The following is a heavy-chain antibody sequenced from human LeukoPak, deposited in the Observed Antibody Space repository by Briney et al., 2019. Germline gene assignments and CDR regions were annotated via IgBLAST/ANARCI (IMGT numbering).Heavy chain of an antibody. D-gene: IGHD6-19*01. Sequence: VILSLTCSVSGASIRNTSIFYWGWIRQPPGKRLEWIGSIYYSGHTYYNPSLNSRVTISVDTSRNLFSLRMTSVPATDTAIYYCAASTVVAGPFDSWGQGALVTVSS. CDR3: AASTVVAGPFDS. CDR1: GASIRNTSIFY. CDR2: IYYSGHT. V-gene: IGHV4-39*02. J-gene: IGHJ4*02.